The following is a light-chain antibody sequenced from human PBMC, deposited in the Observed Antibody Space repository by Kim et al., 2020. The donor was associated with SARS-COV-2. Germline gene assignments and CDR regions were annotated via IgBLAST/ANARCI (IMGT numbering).Light chain of an antibody. CDR1: QTISNW. CDR2: KAS. V-gene: IGKV1-5*03. Sequence: ASVGYRVAITCRASQTISNWLAWYQQKPGKAPELLIYKASILQSGVPSRFSGSGSGTEFTLTISSLQPDDFATYYCQQYNTHSRTFGQGTKVDIK. J-gene: IGKJ1*01. CDR3: QQYNTHSRT.